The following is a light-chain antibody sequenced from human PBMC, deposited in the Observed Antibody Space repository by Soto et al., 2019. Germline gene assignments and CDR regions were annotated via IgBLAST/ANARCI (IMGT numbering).Light chain of an antibody. J-gene: IGKJ1*01. CDR3: QKYYTTPPT. CDR2: WAS. CDR1: QSVLFSINQKNY. Sequence: DIVLTQSPDSVAVSLGERATINCKSSQSVLFSINQKNYLAWYHQKPGQPPKLLIYWASIRESGVPTRFSGSGSGTNFTLTIRSLQAEDAAVYYCQKYYTTPPTFGLGTKVEVK. V-gene: IGKV4-1*01.